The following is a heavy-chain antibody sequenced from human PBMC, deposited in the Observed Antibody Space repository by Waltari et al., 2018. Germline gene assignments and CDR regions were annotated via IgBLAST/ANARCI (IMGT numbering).Heavy chain of an antibody. CDR1: GFPLSSYW. Sequence: EVQLVESGGGLVQPGGSLRLSCAFSGFPLSSYWMSWVRQAPGKGLEWVANIMTDGSEEYYVDSVRGRFTISRDNAKNSLFLQMNSLRPEDTAVYYCARDQWFAFDIWGQGTMVTVSS. CDR3: ARDQWFAFDI. D-gene: IGHD3-22*01. J-gene: IGHJ3*02. V-gene: IGHV3-7*01. CDR2: IMTDGSEE.